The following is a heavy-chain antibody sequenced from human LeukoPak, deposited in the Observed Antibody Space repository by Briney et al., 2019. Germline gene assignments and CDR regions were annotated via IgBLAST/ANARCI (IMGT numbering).Heavy chain of an antibody. CDR3: ARASMVRGVIIYYLDY. CDR1: GGSFSGYY. CDR2: INHSGST. V-gene: IGHV4-34*01. D-gene: IGHD3-10*01. Sequence: SETLSLTCAVYGGSFSGYYWSWIRQPPGKGLEWIGEINHSGSTNYNPSLKSRVTISVDTSKNQFSLKLSSVTAADTAVYYCARASMVRGVIIYYLDYWGQGTLVTVSS. J-gene: IGHJ4*02.